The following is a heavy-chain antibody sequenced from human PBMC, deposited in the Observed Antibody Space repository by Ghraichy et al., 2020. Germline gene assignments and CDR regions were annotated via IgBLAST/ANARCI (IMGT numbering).Heavy chain of an antibody. Sequence: ESLNISCTVSGDSISGHHWNWIRQAPGKGLEWIGCIYYSGATYYNPSLKSRVTISVDTSKNQFSLNLGSVTAADTAVYYCARTNAFDIWGQGTMVTVSS. J-gene: IGHJ3*02. CDR1: GDSISGHH. CDR2: IYYSGAT. CDR3: ARTNAFDI. V-gene: IGHV4-59*11.